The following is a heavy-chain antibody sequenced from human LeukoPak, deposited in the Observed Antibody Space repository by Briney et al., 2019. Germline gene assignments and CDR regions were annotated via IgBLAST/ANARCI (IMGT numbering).Heavy chain of an antibody. D-gene: IGHD1-1*01. Sequence: GGSLRLSCAASGFTFSSYEMNWVRQAPGKGLEWVSYISSSGSTIYYADSVKGRFTISRDNAKNSLYLQMYSLRAEDTAVYYCARDILGWNDADYFDYWGQGTLVTVSS. CDR1: GFTFSSYE. V-gene: IGHV3-48*03. CDR3: ARDILGWNDADYFDY. J-gene: IGHJ4*02. CDR2: ISSSGSTI.